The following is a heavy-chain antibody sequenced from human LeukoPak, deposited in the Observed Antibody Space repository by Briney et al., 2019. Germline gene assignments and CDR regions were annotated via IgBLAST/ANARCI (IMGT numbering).Heavy chain of an antibody. CDR1: GFTFSDYY. J-gene: IGHJ4*02. CDR3: ARDRVIGSGSLDY. Sequence: PGGSLRLSCVASGFTFSDYYMTWIRQAPGKGLEWVSYISSGGSSIFYADSVEGRFTISRDNAKNSLSLQMNSLTAADKAVSYCARDRVIGSGSLDYWGQGTLVTASS. CDR2: ISSGGSSI. D-gene: IGHD3-10*01. V-gene: IGHV3-11*04.